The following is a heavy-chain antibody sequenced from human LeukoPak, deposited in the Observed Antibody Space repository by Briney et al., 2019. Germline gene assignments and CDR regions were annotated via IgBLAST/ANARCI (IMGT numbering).Heavy chain of an antibody. CDR2: IYTGGNT. Sequence: SETLSLTCTVSGGSISSDYWSWIRQPAGKGLEWIGRIYTGGNTTHYNPSLKSRVSMSVDTSKNQFSLKLSSVTAADTAVYYCAREWVPTSPDYFDYWGHGILVTVSS. D-gene: IGHD1-26*01. CDR3: AREWVPTSPDYFDY. CDR1: GGSISSDY. J-gene: IGHJ4*01. V-gene: IGHV4-4*07.